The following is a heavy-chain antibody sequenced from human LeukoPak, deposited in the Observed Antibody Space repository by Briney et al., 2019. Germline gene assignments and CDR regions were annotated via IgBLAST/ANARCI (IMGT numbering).Heavy chain of an antibody. CDR1: GYIFTAYY. CDR2: INPNNGGT. Sequence: ASVKGSCKASGYIFTAYYMHWVRQAPGQGLEWMGWINPNNGGTNYAQKFQGRVTMTRDTSISTAYMELRRLRSDDTAVYYCARDPGRYFDYWGQGTLVTVSS. CDR3: ARDPGRYFDY. J-gene: IGHJ4*02. V-gene: IGHV1-2*02.